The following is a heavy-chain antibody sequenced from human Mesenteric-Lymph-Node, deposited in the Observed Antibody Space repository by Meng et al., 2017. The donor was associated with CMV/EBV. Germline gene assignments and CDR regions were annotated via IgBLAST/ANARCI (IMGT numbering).Heavy chain of an antibody. CDR2: ITTSSNII. D-gene: IGHD4-11*01. CDR3: AREAVTTYGLDV. CDR1: GFTLSHYH. J-gene: IGHJ6*02. Sequence: GESLKISCAASGFTLSHYHMNWVRQAPGKGLEWVSYITTSSNIINYADSVKGRFTISRDNAKNSLSLQMNSLRGEDTAVYYCAREAVTTYGLDVWGQGTTVTVSS. V-gene: IGHV3-48*04.